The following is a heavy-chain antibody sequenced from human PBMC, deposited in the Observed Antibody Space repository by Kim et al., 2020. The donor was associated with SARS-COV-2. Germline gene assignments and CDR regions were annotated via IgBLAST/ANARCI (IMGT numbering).Heavy chain of an antibody. CDR1: GFTFSNAW. Sequence: GGSLRLSCAASGFTFSNAWMSWVRQAPGKGLEWVGRIKSKTDGGTTDYAAPVKGRFTISRDDSKNTLYLQMNSLKTEDTAVYYCTTDQRGITIFGVVIIPCWGQGALVTVSS. J-gene: IGHJ4*02. D-gene: IGHD3-3*01. CDR3: TTDQRGITIFGVVIIPC. V-gene: IGHV3-15*01. CDR2: IKSKTDGGTT.